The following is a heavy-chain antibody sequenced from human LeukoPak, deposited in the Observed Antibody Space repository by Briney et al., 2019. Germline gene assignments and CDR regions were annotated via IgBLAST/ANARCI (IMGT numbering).Heavy chain of an antibody. V-gene: IGHV5-51*01. J-gene: IGHJ5*02. Sequence: GESLKISCKGSGYSINNYWIAWVRQMPGKGLEWMGIIYPADSDIRYSPSFQGQVTISADKSISTAYLQWNSLKASDTAMYYCARQEYCSGASCYTWFDPWGQGALVTVSS. D-gene: IGHD2-15*01. CDR1: GYSINNYW. CDR2: IYPADSDI. CDR3: ARQEYCSGASCYTWFDP.